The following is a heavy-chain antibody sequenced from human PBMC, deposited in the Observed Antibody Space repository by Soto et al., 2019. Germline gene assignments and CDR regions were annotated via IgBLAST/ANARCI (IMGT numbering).Heavy chain of an antibody. CDR3: ARVGYNWNYGMDV. Sequence: SETLSLTCTVSGGSISSYYWSWIRQPPGKGLGWIGYIYYSGSTNYNPSLKSRVTISVDTSKNQFSLKLSSVTAADTAVYYCARVGYNWNYGMDVWGQGTTVTVSS. CDR1: GGSISSYY. V-gene: IGHV4-59*01. D-gene: IGHD1-20*01. J-gene: IGHJ6*02. CDR2: IYYSGST.